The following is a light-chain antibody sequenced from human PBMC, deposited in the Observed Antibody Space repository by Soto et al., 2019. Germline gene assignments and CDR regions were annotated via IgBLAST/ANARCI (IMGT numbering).Light chain of an antibody. CDR2: SAS. J-gene: IGKJ1*01. V-gene: IGKV3-15*01. CDR1: QNVDTD. CDR3: QQSNTLRT. Sequence: EIVMTQSPDTLSVSPGERATLSCRASQNVDTDLAWYQQRPGQAPRLLIFSASRRATGTPARFSGSGSGTEFTLTINSLQSEDFPVYYCQQSNTLRTFGQGTKVEV.